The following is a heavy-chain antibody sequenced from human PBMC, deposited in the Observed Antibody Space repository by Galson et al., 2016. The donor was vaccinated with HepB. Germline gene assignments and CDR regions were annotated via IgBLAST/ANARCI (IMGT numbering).Heavy chain of an antibody. Sequence: SETLSLTCAVSGGSISSGDWWSWVRQPPGKGLEWIGDIYHYGSTNSNPSLKSRVTISVDKSKNQFSLKLTSVTAADTAVYYCAVRRLSSSWSHYFDYWGQGTLVTVSS. CDR3: AVRRLSSSWSHYFDY. V-gene: IGHV4-4*02. D-gene: IGHD6-13*01. CDR2: IYHYGST. J-gene: IGHJ4*02. CDR1: GGSISSGDW.